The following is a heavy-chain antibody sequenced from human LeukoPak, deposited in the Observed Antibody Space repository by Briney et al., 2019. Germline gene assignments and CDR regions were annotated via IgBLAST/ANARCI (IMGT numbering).Heavy chain of an antibody. CDR3: AKDPYDFWSGYYRFDY. J-gene: IGHJ4*02. CDR2: ISGSGGST. D-gene: IGHD3-3*01. Sequence: PGGSLRLSCAASGFTFSSYAMSWVRQAPGKGLEWVSAISGSGGSTYYADPVKGRFTISRDNPKNTPYLQMNSLRAEDTAVYYCAKDPYDFWSGYYRFDYWGQGTLVTVSS. CDR1: GFTFSSYA. V-gene: IGHV3-23*01.